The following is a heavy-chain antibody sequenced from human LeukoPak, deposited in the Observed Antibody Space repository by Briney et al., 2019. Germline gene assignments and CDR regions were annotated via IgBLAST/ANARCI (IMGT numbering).Heavy chain of an antibody. V-gene: IGHV5-51*01. D-gene: IGHD1-1*01. CDR1: GYSFTSYW. J-gene: IGHJ4*02. Sequence: GESLKISCKGSGYSFTSYWIGWVRQMPGKGLERMGTIYPGDSDTRYSPSFQGQVTISADKSISTAYLQWSSLKASDTAIYYCARRAATTEDFDFWGQGTLVTVSS. CDR3: ARRAATTEDFDF. CDR2: IYPGDSDT.